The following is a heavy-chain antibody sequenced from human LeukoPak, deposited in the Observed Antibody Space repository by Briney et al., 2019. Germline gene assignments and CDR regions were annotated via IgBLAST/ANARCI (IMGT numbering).Heavy chain of an antibody. CDR3: ARGAAYDFWSGYIGNWFDP. Sequence: SVKVSCKASGGTFSSYAISWVRQAPGQGLEWMGRIIPIFGTANYAQKFQGRVTITTDESTSTAYMELSSLRSEDTAVYYCARGAAYDFWSGYIGNWFDPWGQGTLVTVCS. CDR2: IIPIFGTA. CDR1: GGTFSSYA. D-gene: IGHD3-3*01. V-gene: IGHV1-69*05. J-gene: IGHJ5*02.